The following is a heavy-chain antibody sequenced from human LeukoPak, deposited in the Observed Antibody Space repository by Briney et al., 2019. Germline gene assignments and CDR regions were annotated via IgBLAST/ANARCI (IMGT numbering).Heavy chain of an antibody. CDR2: ISSSSGTI. CDR3: AKPHFDD. CDR1: GFTFSSYS. V-gene: IGHV3-48*01. J-gene: IGHJ4*02. Sequence: PGGSLRLSCAASGFTFSSYSMNWVRQAPGKGLEWVSYISSSSGTIYYADSVKGRFTISRDNSKNTLYLQMNSLRAGDTAVYYCAKPHFDDWGQGTLVTVSS.